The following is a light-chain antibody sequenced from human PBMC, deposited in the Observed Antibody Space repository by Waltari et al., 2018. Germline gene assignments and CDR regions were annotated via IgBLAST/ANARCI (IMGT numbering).Light chain of an antibody. CDR2: GAS. CDR1: QILNNNY. CDR3: QHYGSSPYT. J-gene: IGKJ2*01. Sequence: DTVLTQSPGTLSLSTGESVSLSCRASQILNNNYLAWYQQKPGQAPALLIHGASRRATGVPGRFSGRGSGTDFTLIISRLEVEDSAVYYCQHYGSSPYTFGRGTKLEIK. V-gene: IGKV3-20*01.